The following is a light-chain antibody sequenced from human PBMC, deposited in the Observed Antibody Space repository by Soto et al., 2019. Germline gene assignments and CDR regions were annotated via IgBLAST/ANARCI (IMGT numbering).Light chain of an antibody. CDR2: DAS. J-gene: IGKJ5*01. CDR3: QQFNSYPYT. Sequence: DIQMTQSPSTLSASVGDRVTITCRASQSVSSWLAWYQQKPGKAPNLLISDASTLESGVPSRFSGGGSGTDFTLTISSLQPDDFATYYCQQFNSYPYTFGQGTRLEIK. V-gene: IGKV1-5*01. CDR1: QSVSSW.